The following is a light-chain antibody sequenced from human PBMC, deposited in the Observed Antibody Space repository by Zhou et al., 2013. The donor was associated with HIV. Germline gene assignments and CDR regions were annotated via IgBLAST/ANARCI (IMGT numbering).Light chain of an antibody. J-gene: IGLJ2*01. V-gene: IGLV2-14*03. Sequence: QSALTQPASVSGSPGQSITISCTGTSSDVGGYNYVSWYQQHPGKAPKLMIYDVSDRPSGVSNRFSGSKSGNTASLGTISGLQAEDEADYYCTSYTSSTTPVVFGGGTKLTVL. CDR2: DVS. CDR3: TSYTSSTTPVV. CDR1: SSDVGGYNY.